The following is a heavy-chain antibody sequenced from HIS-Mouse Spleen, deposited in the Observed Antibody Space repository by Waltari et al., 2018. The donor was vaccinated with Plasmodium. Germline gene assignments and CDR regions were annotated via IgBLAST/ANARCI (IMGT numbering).Heavy chain of an antibody. J-gene: IGHJ4*02. CDR1: GFTFSSDG. CDR3: AKAQGVINFDY. V-gene: IGHV3-30*18. D-gene: IGHD3-16*01. Sequence: QVQLVESGGGVVQPGRSRRLSCAASGFTFSSDGMHWVRQAPGKGLEWVAVISYDGSNKYYADSVKGRFTISRDNSKNTLYLQMNSLRAEDTAVYYCAKAQGVINFDYWGQGTLVTVSS. CDR2: ISYDGSNK.